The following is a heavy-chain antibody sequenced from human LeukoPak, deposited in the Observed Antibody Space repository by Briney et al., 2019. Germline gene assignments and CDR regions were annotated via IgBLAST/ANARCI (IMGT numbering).Heavy chain of an antibody. CDR1: GGSISSYY. Sequence: SETLSLTCVVSGGSISSYYWSWIRQPPGKGLEWIGYIYYSGSTNYNPSLKSRVTISVDTSKNQFSLKLSSVTAADTAVHYCARAPTYSSSWYYFDYWGQGTLVTVSS. V-gene: IGHV4-59*01. CDR2: IYYSGST. D-gene: IGHD6-13*01. CDR3: ARAPTYSSSWYYFDY. J-gene: IGHJ4*02.